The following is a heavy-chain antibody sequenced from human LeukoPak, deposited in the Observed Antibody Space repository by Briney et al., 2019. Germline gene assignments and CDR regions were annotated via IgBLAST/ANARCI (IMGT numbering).Heavy chain of an antibody. J-gene: IGHJ4*02. CDR1: GFTFSSYS. V-gene: IGHV3-48*01. D-gene: IGHD1-14*01. Sequence: AGGSLRLSCAASGFTFSSYSMNWVRQAPGKGLEWVSYISSSSTIYYADSVKGRFTISRDNAKNSLYLQMNSLRAEDTAVYYCANTAGYKVYWGQGTLVTVSS. CDR3: ANTAGYKVY. CDR2: ISSSSTI.